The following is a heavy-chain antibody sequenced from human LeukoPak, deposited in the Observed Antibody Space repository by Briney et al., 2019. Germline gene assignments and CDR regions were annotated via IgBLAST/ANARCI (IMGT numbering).Heavy chain of an antibody. J-gene: IGHJ6*02. D-gene: IGHD2-2*01. Sequence: SQTLSLTCTVSGGSISSGGYYWRWIRQHPGKGLEWIGYIYYSGSTYYNPSLKSRVTISVDTSKNQFSLKLSSVTAADTAVYYCARMLWTGRDGMDVWGQGTTVTVSS. CDR1: GGSISSGGYY. CDR3: ARMLWTGRDGMDV. V-gene: IGHV4-31*03. CDR2: IYYSGST.